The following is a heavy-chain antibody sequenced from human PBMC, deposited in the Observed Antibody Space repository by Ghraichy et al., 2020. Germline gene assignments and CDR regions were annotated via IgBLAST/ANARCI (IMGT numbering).Heavy chain of an antibody. J-gene: IGHJ4*02. V-gene: IGHV3-21*01. CDR3: ARDLGWLQLEAPYYFDY. CDR1: GFTFSSYS. Sequence: GGSLRLSCAASGFTFSSYSMNWVRQAPGKGLEWVSSISSSSSYIYYADSVKGRFTISRDNAKNSLYLQMNSLRAEDTAVYYCARDLGWLQLEAPYYFDYWGQGTLVTVSS. D-gene: IGHD5-24*01. CDR2: ISSSSSYI.